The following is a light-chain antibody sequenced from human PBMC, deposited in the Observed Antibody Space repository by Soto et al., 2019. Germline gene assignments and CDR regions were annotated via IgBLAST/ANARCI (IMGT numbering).Light chain of an antibody. V-gene: IGLV2-23*01. Sequence: QSALTQPASVSGSPGQSITISCTGTSSNVWSYNLASWYQQHPGKAPKRRIYEGSKRPSGVSNRFSGSKSSNTASLTISGLQAEDEADYYRCSYAGSRAPCVFGNGTKVTAL. J-gene: IGLJ1*01. CDR1: SSNVWSYNL. CDR2: EGS. CDR3: CSYAGSRAPCV.